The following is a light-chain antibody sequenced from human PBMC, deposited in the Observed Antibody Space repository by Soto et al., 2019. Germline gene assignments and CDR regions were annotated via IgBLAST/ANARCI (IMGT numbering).Light chain of an antibody. Sequence: DIQMTQSPSTLSASVGDRVTITCRASQSISSWLAWYQQKPGKAPKLLIYKASSLESGVPSRLSGSGSGTEFPLTISSLQHDDFATYYCQQYNSYSRTFGQGTKVEIK. V-gene: IGKV1-5*03. CDR1: QSISSW. CDR2: KAS. CDR3: QQYNSYSRT. J-gene: IGKJ1*01.